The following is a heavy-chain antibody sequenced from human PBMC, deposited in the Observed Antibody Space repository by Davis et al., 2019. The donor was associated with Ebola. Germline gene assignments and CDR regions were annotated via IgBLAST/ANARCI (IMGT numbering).Heavy chain of an antibody. V-gene: IGHV3-21*01. CDR2: ISSSSSYT. J-gene: IGHJ6*02. D-gene: IGHD5-12*01. CDR1: GFTFSSYS. CDR3: ARDFGGKRGYSGYDYPPYYGMDV. Sequence: PGGSLRLSCAASGFTFSSYSMNWVRQAPGKGLEWVSSISSSSSYTNYADSVKGRFTISRDNAKNSLYLQMNSLRAEDTAVYYCARDFGGKRGYSGYDYPPYYGMDVWGQGTTVTVSS.